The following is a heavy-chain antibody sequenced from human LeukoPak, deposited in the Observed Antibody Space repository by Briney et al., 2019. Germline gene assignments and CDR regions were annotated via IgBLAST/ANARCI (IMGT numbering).Heavy chain of an antibody. CDR3: ARGGTLRYFDWLLSYYYYGMDV. Sequence: ASVKVSCKASGYTFTRYDINWVRQATGQGLEWMGWMNPNSGNTGYAQKFQGRVTMTRNTSISTAYMELSSLRSEDTAVYYCARGGTLRYFDWLLSYYYYGMDVWGQGTTVTVSS. D-gene: IGHD3-9*01. J-gene: IGHJ6*02. V-gene: IGHV1-8*01. CDR2: MNPNSGNT. CDR1: GYTFTRYD.